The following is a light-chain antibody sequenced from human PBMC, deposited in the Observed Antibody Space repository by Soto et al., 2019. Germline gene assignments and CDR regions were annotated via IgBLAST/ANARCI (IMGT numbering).Light chain of an antibody. CDR2: SVS. CDR3: QHYGSSPLT. J-gene: IGKJ4*01. CDR1: ESLGSSY. Sequence: EIVLTQSPGTLSLSPGDRATLSCRASESLGSSYLAWYQQKPGQAPRLLIYSVSSRAAGIPDRFSGSGSATDFTLTISSLEPEDFAVYYCQHYGSSPLTFGGGTKVDIK. V-gene: IGKV3-20*01.